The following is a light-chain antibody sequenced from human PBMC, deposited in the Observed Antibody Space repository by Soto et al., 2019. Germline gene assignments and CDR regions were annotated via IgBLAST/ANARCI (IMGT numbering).Light chain of an antibody. Sequence: DVQMTQSPTSLSASVGDRVTITCRASQNINSYLNWYQQKPGKAPKLLIYAASTLQSGVPSRFGGSGSGTDFTLTISSLQPEDIATYYCQQSYSTPWTFGQGTKVEIK. J-gene: IGKJ1*01. CDR3: QQSYSTPWT. CDR2: AAS. CDR1: QNINSY. V-gene: IGKV1-39*01.